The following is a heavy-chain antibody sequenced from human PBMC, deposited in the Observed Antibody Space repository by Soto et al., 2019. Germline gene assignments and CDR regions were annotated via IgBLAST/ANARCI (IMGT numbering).Heavy chain of an antibody. CDR2: IYYSGST. CDR1: GGSISSGDYY. J-gene: IGHJ4*02. CDR3: ARFNGGNSLKIDY. Sequence: QVQLQESGPGLVKPSQTLSLTCTVSGGSISSGDYYWSWIRQPPGKGLEWIGYIYYSGSTYYNPSLNSRITISVDTSKNQFSLKLSSVTAADTAVYYCARFNGGNSLKIDYWGQGTLVTVSS. V-gene: IGHV4-30-4*01. D-gene: IGHD2-21*02.